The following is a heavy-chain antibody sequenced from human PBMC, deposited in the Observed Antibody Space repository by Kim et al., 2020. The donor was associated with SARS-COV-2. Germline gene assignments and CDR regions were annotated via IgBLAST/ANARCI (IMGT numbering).Heavy chain of an antibody. V-gene: IGHV7-4-1*02. Sequence: ASVKVSCKASGYTFTSYAINWVRQAPGQGLEWMGWINTNTGNPTYAQGFTGRFVFSLDTSVSTAYLQISSLKAEDTAVYYCASTLYHYDSSNRPDNWFDPWGQGTLVTVSS. J-gene: IGHJ5*02. D-gene: IGHD3-22*01. CDR2: INTNTGNP. CDR1: GYTFTSYA. CDR3: ASTLYHYDSSNRPDNWFDP.